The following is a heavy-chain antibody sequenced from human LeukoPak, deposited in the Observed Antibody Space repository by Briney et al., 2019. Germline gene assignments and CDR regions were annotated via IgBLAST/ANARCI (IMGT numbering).Heavy chain of an antibody. CDR2: IKQDGSEK. Sequence: PGGSLRLSCAASGFTFSNYAMHWVRQSPGKGLEWVANIKQDGSEKYYVDSVKGRFTISRDNAKNSLYLQMNSLRAEDTAVYYCARYNYAYDFWSDSKYYYYYGMDVWGQGTTVTVSS. V-gene: IGHV3-7*01. D-gene: IGHD3-3*01. CDR1: GFTFSNYA. CDR3: ARYNYAYDFWSDSKYYYYYGMDV. J-gene: IGHJ6*02.